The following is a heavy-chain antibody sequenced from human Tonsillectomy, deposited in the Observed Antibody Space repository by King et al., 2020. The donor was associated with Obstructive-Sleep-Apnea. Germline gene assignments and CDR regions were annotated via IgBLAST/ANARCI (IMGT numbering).Heavy chain of an antibody. V-gene: IGHV3-30*04. CDR3: ARDHYDSSGYGYFDY. Sequence: VQLVESGGGGVQPGRSLRLSGVASGVTFSSYAMHWVRQAPGKGLEWVAVISYDGSNKYYADSVKGRFTISRDNSKNTLYLQMNSLRAEDTAVYYCARDHYDSSGYGYFDYWGQGTLVTVSS. D-gene: IGHD3-22*01. CDR2: ISYDGSNK. J-gene: IGHJ4*02. CDR1: GVTFSSYA.